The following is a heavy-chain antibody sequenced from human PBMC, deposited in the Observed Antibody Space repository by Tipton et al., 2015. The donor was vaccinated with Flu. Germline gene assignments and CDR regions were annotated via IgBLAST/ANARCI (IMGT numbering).Heavy chain of an antibody. J-gene: IGHJ4*02. D-gene: IGHD1-20*01. CDR2: INEDGSAT. CDR1: GITLSTFA. Sequence: SLRLSCATSGITLSTFAMSWVRQAPGKGLEWVANINEDGSATYYVDSVKGRFTISRDDAKNSLYLQMNGLRADDTAVYYCASSNWKVGFGYWGQGTLVTVSS. CDR3: ASSNWKVGFGY. V-gene: IGHV3-7*01.